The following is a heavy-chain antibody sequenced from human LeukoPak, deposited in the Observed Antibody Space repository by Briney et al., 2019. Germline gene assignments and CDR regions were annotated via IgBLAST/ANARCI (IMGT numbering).Heavy chain of an antibody. D-gene: IGHD2-21*01. J-gene: IGHJ6*04. CDR1: VATFSSYA. Sequence: ASVKVSCKASVATFSSYAISWVRQAPGRGLEWMGGIIPIFCTANYAQKFQCRVTITADESMRQDYMELRSLRSEDTAVYYCGRGGDYRQTYYYYGIDVWGEGTTVPVSS. CDR2: IIPIFCTA. V-gene: IGHV1-69*13. CDR3: GRGGDYRQTYYYYGIDV.